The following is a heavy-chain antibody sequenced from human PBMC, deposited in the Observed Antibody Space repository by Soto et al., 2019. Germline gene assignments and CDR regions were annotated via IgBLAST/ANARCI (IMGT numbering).Heavy chain of an antibody. V-gene: IGHV6-1*01. CDR3: ARGSYYSGWV. J-gene: IGHJ4*02. CDR1: GDSVSSNSAA. Sequence: PSQTLSLTCAISGDSVSSNSAAWNWIRHSPSRGLEWLGRTYYRSKWYNDYAVSLRGRITINPDTTKDQFSLQLKSVTPEDTAVYYCARGSYYSGWVWGQGTLVTVSS. D-gene: IGHD6-19*01. CDR2: TYYRSKWYN.